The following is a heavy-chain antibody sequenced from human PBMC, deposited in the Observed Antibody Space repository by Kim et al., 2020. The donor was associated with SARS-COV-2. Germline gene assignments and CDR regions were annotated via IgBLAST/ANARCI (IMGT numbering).Heavy chain of an antibody. CDR3: TRGLQSDYYYYGMDV. D-gene: IGHD4-4*01. V-gene: IGHV4-39*06. J-gene: IGHJ6*02. Sequence: NPSLRSRGTISVDTSRNQFALKVWSVTAADTAMYYCTRGLQSDYYYYGMDVWGQGTTVTVSS.